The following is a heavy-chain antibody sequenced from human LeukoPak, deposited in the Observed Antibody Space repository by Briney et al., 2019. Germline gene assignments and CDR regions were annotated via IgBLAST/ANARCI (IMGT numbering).Heavy chain of an antibody. Sequence: ASVKVSCKASGYTFTSYYMHWVRQAPGQGLEWMGIINPSGGSTSYAQKFQGRVTMTRDTSTSTVYMELSSLRSEDTAVYYCARARLRLLEIVVGHSFGYWGQGTLVTVSS. CDR3: ARARLRLLEIVVGHSFGY. J-gene: IGHJ4*02. CDR2: INPSGGST. CDR1: GYTFTSYY. D-gene: IGHD2-15*01. V-gene: IGHV1-46*01.